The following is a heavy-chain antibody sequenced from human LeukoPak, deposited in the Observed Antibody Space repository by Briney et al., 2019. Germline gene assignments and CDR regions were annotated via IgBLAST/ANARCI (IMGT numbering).Heavy chain of an antibody. CDR2: IKQDRSEK. Sequence: GGSLRLSCAASGFTFSNYWMSWARQAPGKGLEWVANIKQDRSEKYYVDSVKGRFTISRDNAKNSLYLQMNSLRAEDTAVYYCARGARKGDDYGGFFDYWGQGTLVTVSS. CDR1: GFTFSNYW. CDR3: ARGARKGDDYGGFFDY. J-gene: IGHJ4*02. V-gene: IGHV3-7*01. D-gene: IGHD4-23*01.